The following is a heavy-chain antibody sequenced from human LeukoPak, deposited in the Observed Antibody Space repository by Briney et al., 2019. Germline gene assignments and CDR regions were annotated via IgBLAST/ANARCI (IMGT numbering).Heavy chain of an antibody. Sequence: SETPSLTCTVSGGSISSGSYYWSWIRQPAGKGLEWIGRIYTSGSTNYNPSLKSRVTISVDTSKNQFSLKLSSVTAADTAVYYCARDYGGGGGFDYWGQGTLVTVSS. CDR2: IYTSGST. CDR3: ARDYGGGGGFDY. D-gene: IGHD4-23*01. V-gene: IGHV4-61*02. CDR1: GGSISSGSYY. J-gene: IGHJ4*02.